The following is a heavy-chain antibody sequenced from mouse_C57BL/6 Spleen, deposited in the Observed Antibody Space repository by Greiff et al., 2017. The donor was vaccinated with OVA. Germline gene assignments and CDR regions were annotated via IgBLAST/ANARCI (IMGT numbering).Heavy chain of an antibody. CDR3: ARPDYGSGDWYFDV. Sequence: QVQLQQPGAELVMPGASVKLSCKASGYTFTSYWMHWVKQRPGQGLEWIGEIDPSDSYTNYNQKFKGKSTLTVDKSSSTAYMQLSSLTSEDSAVYYCARPDYGSGDWYFDVWGTGTTVTVSS. CDR2: IDPSDSYT. CDR1: GYTFTSYW. D-gene: IGHD1-1*01. V-gene: IGHV1-69*01. J-gene: IGHJ1*03.